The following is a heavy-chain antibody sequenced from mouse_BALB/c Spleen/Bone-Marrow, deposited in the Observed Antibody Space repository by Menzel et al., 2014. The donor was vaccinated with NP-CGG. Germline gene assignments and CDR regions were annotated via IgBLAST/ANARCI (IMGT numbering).Heavy chain of an antibody. J-gene: IGHJ4*01. CDR3: ARDYRYGYYAMDY. D-gene: IGHD2-14*01. Sequence: LQQSGAELVKPGASVKMSCKASGYTFTSYNVYWVKQTPGQGLGWIGTIYPGNGDTSYNQKFKGKATLTADKSSSTAYMQLSSLTSEDSAVYYCARDYRYGYYAMDYWGQGTSVTVSS. V-gene: IGHV1-12*01. CDR2: IYPGNGDT. CDR1: GYTFTSYN.